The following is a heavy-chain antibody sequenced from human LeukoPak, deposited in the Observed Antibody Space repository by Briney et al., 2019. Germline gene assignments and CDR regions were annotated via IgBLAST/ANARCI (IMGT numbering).Heavy chain of an antibody. CDR2: INHSGST. Sequence: SETLSLTCAVYGGSFSGYYWSWIRQPPGKGLEWIGEINHSGSTNYNPSLKSRVTISVDTSKNQFSLKLSSVTAADTAVYYCARGDCSSTSCYGLFDYWGRGTLVTVSS. CDR1: GGSFSGYY. D-gene: IGHD2-2*01. CDR3: ARGDCSSTSCYGLFDY. V-gene: IGHV4-34*01. J-gene: IGHJ4*02.